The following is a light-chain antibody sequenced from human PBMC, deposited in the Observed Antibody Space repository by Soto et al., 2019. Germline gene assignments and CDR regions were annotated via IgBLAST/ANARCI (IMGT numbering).Light chain of an antibody. V-gene: IGKV3-11*01. CDR3: QQRSNRPPPTWT. CDR2: DAS. Sequence: EIVLTQSPPTLSLSPGERATRSCRVSESVSSYLAWYQQKPGQAPRLLIYDASNRATGIPARFSGSGSGTDFTLTISSLEPEDFAVYYCQQRSNRPPPTWTFGQGTKVDIK. CDR1: ESVSSY. J-gene: IGKJ1*01.